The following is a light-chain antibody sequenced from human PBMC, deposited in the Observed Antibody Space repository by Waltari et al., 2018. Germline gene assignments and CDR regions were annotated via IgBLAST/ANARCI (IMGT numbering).Light chain of an antibody. CDR3: QQYYTTPPYT. J-gene: IGKJ2*01. CDR2: WAS. CDR1: QSVLYSPNNKNY. Sequence: DIVMTQSPDSLAASLGERATINCQSSQSVLYSPNNKNYLAWYQQKPGQPPKLLISWASTRESGVPDRFSGGGSGTDFTLTISSLQAEDVAVYYCQQYYTTPPYTFGQGTKLEI. V-gene: IGKV4-1*01.